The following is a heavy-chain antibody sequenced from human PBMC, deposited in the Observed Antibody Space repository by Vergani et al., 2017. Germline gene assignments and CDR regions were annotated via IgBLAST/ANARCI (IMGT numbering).Heavy chain of an antibody. CDR2: IIPIFGTA. D-gene: IGHD2-2*01. Sequence: QVQLVQSGAEVKKPGSSVKVSCKASGGTFSSYAISWVRQAPGQGLEWMGGIIPIFGTANYAQKFQGRVTITADESTSTAYMELSSLRSEDTAVYYCAMGIAKILVVPAAPIGDAVDIWGQGRMVTVSS. V-gene: IGHV1-69*01. J-gene: IGHJ3*02. CDR1: GGTFSSYA. CDR3: AMGIAKILVVPAAPIGDAVDI.